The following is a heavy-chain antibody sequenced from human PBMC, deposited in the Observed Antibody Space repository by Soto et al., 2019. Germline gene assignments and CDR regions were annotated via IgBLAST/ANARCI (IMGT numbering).Heavy chain of an antibody. CDR1: GFTFSSYD. V-gene: IGHV3-13*01. J-gene: IGHJ4*02. D-gene: IGHD2-15*01. CDR2: IGTAGDT. CDR3: ARGYCSGGSCYFDY. Sequence: EVQLVESGGGLVQPGGSLRLSCAASGFTFSSYDMHWVRQATGKGLEWVSAIGTAGDTYYPGSVKGRFTISRENAKNSVYLQMNSLRAGDTAVYYCARGYCSGGSCYFDYWGQGTLVTVSS.